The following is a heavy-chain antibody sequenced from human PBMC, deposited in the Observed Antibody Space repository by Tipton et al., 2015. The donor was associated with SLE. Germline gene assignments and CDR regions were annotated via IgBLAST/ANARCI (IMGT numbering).Heavy chain of an antibody. V-gene: IGHV1-18*01. Sequence: QVQLVQSGAEVKKPGASVKVSCKASGYTFTSYGISWVRQAPGQGLEWMGWITVYNNNAQYAPEFQGRVSMTTDIPANTAYMELRSLTSDDTAVYYCARDLDHYPIDYWGQGTLVTVSP. D-gene: IGHD3-10*01. CDR3: ARDLDHYPIDY. CDR1: GYTFTSYG. CDR2: ITVYNNNA. J-gene: IGHJ4*02.